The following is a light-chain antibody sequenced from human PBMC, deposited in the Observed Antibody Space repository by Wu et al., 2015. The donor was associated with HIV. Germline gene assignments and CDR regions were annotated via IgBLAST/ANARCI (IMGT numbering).Light chain of an antibody. V-gene: IGKV3-15*01. CDR3: QQYGSSLYT. CDR2: GAS. Sequence: EIVMTQSPATLSVSPGERATLSCRASQSVSSNLAWYQQKPGQAPRLLIYGASTRATGIPARFSGSGSGTEFTLTISRLEPEDFAVYYCQQYGSSLYTFGQGTKLEIK. CDR1: QSVSSN. J-gene: IGKJ2*01.